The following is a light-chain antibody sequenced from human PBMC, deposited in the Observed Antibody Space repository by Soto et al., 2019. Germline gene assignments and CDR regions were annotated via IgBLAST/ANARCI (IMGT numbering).Light chain of an antibody. CDR2: GAS. J-gene: IGKJ1*01. V-gene: IGKV3-20*01. Sequence: DIALTQSPGTLSLSPGDRATLSCRASQGVSSSFLAWYQQKPGQAPRLLIYGASSMSTGIPDRFSGSGSGTDFTLTISRLEPEDVAVYYCQQYGSAPPTFGQGTKVEIK. CDR1: QGVSSSF. CDR3: QQYGSAPPT.